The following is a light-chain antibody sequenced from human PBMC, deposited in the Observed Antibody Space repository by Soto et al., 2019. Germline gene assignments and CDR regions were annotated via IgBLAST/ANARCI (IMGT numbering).Light chain of an antibody. CDR3: SLYAGSKTFV. V-gene: IGLV2-8*01. J-gene: IGLJ1*01. CDR1: SSDVGYYDY. Sequence: HSVPTQPPSSSGFPGQSVTISCTGTSSDVGYYDYVSWYQQHPGKAPKLVIYEVTKRPSGVPDRVSASKSGNTASLTVSGLRAEDEADYYCSLYAGSKTFVYGSGIKVTVL. CDR2: EVT.